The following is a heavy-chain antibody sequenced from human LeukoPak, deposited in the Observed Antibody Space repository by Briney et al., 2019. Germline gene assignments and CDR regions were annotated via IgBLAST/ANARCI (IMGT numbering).Heavy chain of an antibody. CDR3: ARYHLEYSSSWYGMDV. CDR2: ISSSSSYI. D-gene: IGHD6-13*01. Sequence: GGSLRLSCAASGFTFSSYSMNWVRQAPGKGLEWVSSISSSSSYIYYADSVKGRFTISRDNAKNSLYLQMNSLRAEDTAVYYCARYHLEYSSSWYGMDVWGQGTTVTVSS. V-gene: IGHV3-21*01. CDR1: GFTFSSYS. J-gene: IGHJ6*02.